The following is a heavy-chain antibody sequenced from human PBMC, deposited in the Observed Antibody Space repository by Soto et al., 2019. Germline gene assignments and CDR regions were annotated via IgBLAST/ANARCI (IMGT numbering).Heavy chain of an antibody. V-gene: IGHV3-74*01. CDR1: GFTFSGYW. D-gene: IGHD6-13*01. CDR2: IDGDGSDT. Sequence: GSLRLSCAVSGFTFSGYWMHWVRQVPGKGLVWVSRIDGDGSDTNYADSVKGRFTISRDNARNTLFLQMDSLRAEDTAVYFCARGQLATITASDYWGQGSLVTVSS. J-gene: IGHJ4*02. CDR3: ARGQLATITASDY.